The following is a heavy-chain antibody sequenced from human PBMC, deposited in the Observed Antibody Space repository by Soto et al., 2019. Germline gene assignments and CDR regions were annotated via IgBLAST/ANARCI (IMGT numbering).Heavy chain of an antibody. CDR1: GFTFSNVW. D-gene: IGHD1-26*01. CDR3: TTATGGMWGADY. V-gene: IGHV3-15*01. J-gene: IGHJ4*02. CDR2: VKSKSDGATT. Sequence: EVRLVESGGGLVKPGGSLRLSCAASGFTFSNVWMSWVRQAPGKGLEWVGRVKSKSDGATTDYAAPVKGRSTVSRDDSQNTLSLQMDSPKIEDTAVYFCTTATGGMWGADYWGQGTPVTVSS.